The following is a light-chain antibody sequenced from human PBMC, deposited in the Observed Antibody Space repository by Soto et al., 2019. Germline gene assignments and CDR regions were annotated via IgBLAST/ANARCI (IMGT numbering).Light chain of an antibody. CDR2: GAS. J-gene: IGKJ4*01. V-gene: IGKV3-20*01. CDR3: QQDGSSPLT. CDR1: QSVSSSY. Sequence: EIVLTQSPGTLSLSPGERATLYCRASQSVSSSYLAWYQQKPGQAPRLLIYGASSRATGIPDRFSGSGSGTDFTLTISRLEPEDFAVYFCQQDGSSPLTFGGGTKVDIK.